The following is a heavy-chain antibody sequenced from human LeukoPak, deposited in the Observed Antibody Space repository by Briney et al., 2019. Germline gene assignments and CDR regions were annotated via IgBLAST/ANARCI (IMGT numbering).Heavy chain of an antibody. D-gene: IGHD4-17*01. V-gene: IGHV1-18*01. Sequence: EASEKVSCKASGYTFTSYGSSWVRQAPGQGLEWMGWISAYNGNTNYAQKLQGRVTMTTDTSTSTAYMELRSLRSDDTAVYYCARALATVTTFLYWGQGTLVTVSS. CDR3: ARALATVTTFLY. CDR1: GYTFTSYG. J-gene: IGHJ4*02. CDR2: ISAYNGNT.